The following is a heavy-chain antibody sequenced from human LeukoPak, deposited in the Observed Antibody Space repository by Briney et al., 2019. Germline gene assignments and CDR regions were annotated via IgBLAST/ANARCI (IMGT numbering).Heavy chain of an antibody. CDR2: IWYDGSDK. Sequence: GRSLRLSCAASGFTFSNYGMHWVRQAPGKGLEWVAIIWYDGSDKQYADSVKGRFTISRDNSKNTLYLQMNSLRAEDTAVYYCARGGYNYAPNFDYWGQGTLVTVSS. V-gene: IGHV3-33*01. D-gene: IGHD5-18*01. CDR3: ARGGYNYAPNFDY. J-gene: IGHJ4*02. CDR1: GFTFSNYG.